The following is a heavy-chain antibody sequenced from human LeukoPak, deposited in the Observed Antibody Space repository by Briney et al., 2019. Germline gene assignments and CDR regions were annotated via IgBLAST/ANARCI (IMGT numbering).Heavy chain of an antibody. CDR1: FTFSRNY. V-gene: IGHV3-23*01. Sequence: PGGALRLSCGFTFSRNYMSWVRQVPGKGLEWVSAIGCRCDFTYYADFVKVRFTFSRDNSKNKLFLQMHSPRVEDTATYYCAKGTERHREVSSFDSWGRGTLVAVSS. D-gene: IGHD3-10*01. CDR2: IGCRCDFT. J-gene: IGHJ4*02. CDR3: AKGTERHREVSSFDS.